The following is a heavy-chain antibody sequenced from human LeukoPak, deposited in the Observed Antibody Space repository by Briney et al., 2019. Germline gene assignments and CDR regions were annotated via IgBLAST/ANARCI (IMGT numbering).Heavy chain of an antibody. J-gene: IGHJ5*02. CDR2: IHYSGGT. D-gene: IGHD6-25*01. CDR3: ARRRAEGGSDGRYNWFDP. V-gene: IGHV4-59*08. Sequence: SETLSLTWTVSGXSISTYYGGWIRQPPGKGLEWIGYIHYSGGTRYNPSLNSRATISIDTSKNQFSLQLSSVTAADTALYYCARRRAEGGSDGRYNWFDPWGQGTLVTVSS. CDR1: GXSISTYY.